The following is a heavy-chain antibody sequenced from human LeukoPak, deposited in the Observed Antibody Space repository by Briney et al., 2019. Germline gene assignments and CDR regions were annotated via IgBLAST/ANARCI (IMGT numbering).Heavy chain of an antibody. Sequence: SETLSLTCAVYGGSFSGYYWSWIRQPPGKGLEWIGEINHSGSTNYNPSLKSRVTISVDTSKNQFSLKLSSVTAADTAVYYCAREVGGSGAGMDVWGQGTTVTVSS. J-gene: IGHJ6*02. CDR2: INHSGST. CDR1: GGSFSGYY. V-gene: IGHV4-34*01. D-gene: IGHD6-25*01. CDR3: AREVGGSGAGMDV.